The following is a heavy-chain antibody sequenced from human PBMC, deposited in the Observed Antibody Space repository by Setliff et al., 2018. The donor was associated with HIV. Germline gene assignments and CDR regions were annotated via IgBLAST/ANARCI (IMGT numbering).Heavy chain of an antibody. V-gene: IGHV3-21*01. Sequence: GGSLRLSCVASGFTLSTYSMNWVRQAPGKGLEWVSSITTDSSYIFDADSVKGRFTISRDNAQNSLYLQMNNLRVEDTAVYYCAKEQVPAAIQFHYYYMDVWGKGTTVTVSS. J-gene: IGHJ6*03. CDR1: GFTLSTYS. CDR2: ITTDSSYI. CDR3: AKEQVPAAIQFHYYYMDV. D-gene: IGHD2-2*01.